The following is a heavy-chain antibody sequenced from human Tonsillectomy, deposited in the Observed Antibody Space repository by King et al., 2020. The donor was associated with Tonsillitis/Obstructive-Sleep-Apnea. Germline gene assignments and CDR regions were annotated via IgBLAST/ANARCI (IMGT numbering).Heavy chain of an antibody. J-gene: IGHJ6*03. D-gene: IGHD3-3*01. CDR1: GYSFTSYW. CDR3: AGVGYDFWSGYDNDYYYYMDV. V-gene: IGHV5-51*01. CDR2: IYPGDSDT. Sequence: VQLVESGAEVKKPGESLKISCKCSGYSFTSYWIGWVRQMPGKGLEWMGIIYPGDSDTRYSPSFQGQVTISADKSISTAYLQWSSLKASDTAMYYCAGVGYDFWSGYDNDYYYYMDVWGKGTTVTVSS.